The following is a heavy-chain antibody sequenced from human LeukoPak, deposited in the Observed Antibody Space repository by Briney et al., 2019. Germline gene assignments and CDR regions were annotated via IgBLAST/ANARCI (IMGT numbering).Heavy chain of an antibody. J-gene: IGHJ4*02. CDR3: ASFDYGGNSGERSGYYFDY. CDR1: GVSFSGYY. CDR2: INHSGST. V-gene: IGHV4-34*01. Sequence: SETLSLTCAVYGVSFSGYYWSWIRQPPGKGLEWIGEINHSGSTNYNPSLKSRVTISVDTSKNQFSLKLSSVTAADTAVYYCASFDYGGNSGERSGYYFDYWGQGTLVTVSS. D-gene: IGHD4-23*01.